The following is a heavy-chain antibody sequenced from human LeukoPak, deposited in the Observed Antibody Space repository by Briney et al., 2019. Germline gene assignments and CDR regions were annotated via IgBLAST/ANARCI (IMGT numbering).Heavy chain of an antibody. V-gene: IGHV4-59*08. Sequence: SETLSLTCTVSGGSISSYYWSWIRRPPGKGLGWIGYIYYRGSTNYNPSLKSRVTISVDTSKNQFSLKLSSVTAADTAVYYCARQVGLIDAFDVWGQGTMVTVSS. D-gene: IGHD1-26*01. CDR1: GGSISSYY. J-gene: IGHJ3*01. CDR2: IYYRGST. CDR3: ARQVGLIDAFDV.